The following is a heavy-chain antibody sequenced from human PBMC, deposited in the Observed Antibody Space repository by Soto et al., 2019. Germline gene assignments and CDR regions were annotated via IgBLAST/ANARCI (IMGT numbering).Heavy chain of an antibody. Sequence: SVKVSYKASGFPFTSSAWQLVRQARGQRLEWIGWIVVGSGNTNYAQKFQERVTITRDMSTSTAYMELSSLRSEDTAVYYCAAATRDYYYYYGMDVCGQRTTVTVSS. D-gene: IGHD2-15*01. J-gene: IGHJ6*02. CDR3: AAATRDYYYYYGMDV. CDR1: GFPFTSSA. CDR2: IVVGSGNT. V-gene: IGHV1-58*01.